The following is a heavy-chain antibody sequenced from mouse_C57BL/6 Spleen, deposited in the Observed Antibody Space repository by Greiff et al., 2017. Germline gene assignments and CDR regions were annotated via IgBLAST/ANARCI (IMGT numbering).Heavy chain of an antibody. CDR2: ISSGSSTI. Sequence: EVQLVESGGGLVKPGGSLKLSCAASGFTFSDYGMHWVRQAPEKGLEWVAYISSGSSTIYYADKVKGRFTISRDNAKNTLFLQMTSLRSEDTAMYYCARHDGYYEFAYWGQGTLVTVSA. J-gene: IGHJ3*01. D-gene: IGHD2-3*01. CDR3: ARHDGYYEFAY. CDR1: GFTFSDYG. V-gene: IGHV5-17*01.